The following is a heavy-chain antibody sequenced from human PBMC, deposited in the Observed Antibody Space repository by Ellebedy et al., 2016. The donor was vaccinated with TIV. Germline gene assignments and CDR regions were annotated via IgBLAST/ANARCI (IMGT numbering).Heavy chain of an antibody. CDR2: ITGMFRTV. J-gene: IGHJ4*02. CDR3: TCLQLGIADYFDY. CDR1: GGTFNSHA. Sequence: SVKVSCKASGGTFNSHAISWVRQAPGQGLEWMGGITGMFRTVNYAQKFQGRVTMTRDTSTSTVYMELSSLRSGDTAVYYCTCLQLGIADYFDYWGQGALVTVSS. V-gene: IGHV1-69*05. D-gene: IGHD6-13*01.